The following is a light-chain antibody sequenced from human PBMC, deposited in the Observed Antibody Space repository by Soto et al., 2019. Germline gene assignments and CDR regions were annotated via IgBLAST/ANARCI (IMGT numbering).Light chain of an antibody. CDR3: QQRSSWPLT. V-gene: IGKV3-11*01. CDR1: QSVSSY. CDR2: DAS. J-gene: IGKJ4*01. Sequence: EIVLTQSPVTLSLSPGERATLSCRASQSVSSYLAWYQQKPGQAPRLLIYDASNRATGIPARFSGSGSETDFTLTISGPEPEDFAVYYCQQRSSWPLTFGGGTKVELK.